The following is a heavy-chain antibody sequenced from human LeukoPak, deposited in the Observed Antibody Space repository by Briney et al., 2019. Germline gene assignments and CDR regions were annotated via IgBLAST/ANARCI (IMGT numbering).Heavy chain of an antibody. CDR1: GYSISSGYY. CDR2: VNHSGST. D-gene: IGHD3-10*01. CDR3: ARPANYYGSGTRYTRGAFDI. J-gene: IGHJ3*02. V-gene: IGHV4-38-2*02. Sequence: SETLSLTCTVSGYSISSGYYWSWIRQAPGKGLEWIGEVNHSGSTNYNPSLKSRVTISVDTSKNQFSLKLSSVTAADTAVYYCARPANYYGSGTRYTRGAFDIWGQGTMVTVSS.